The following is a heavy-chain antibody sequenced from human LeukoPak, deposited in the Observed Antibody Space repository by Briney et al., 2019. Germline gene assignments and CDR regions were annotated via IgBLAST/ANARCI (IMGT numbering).Heavy chain of an antibody. V-gene: IGHV3-23*01. CDR2: ISGSGGST. CDR1: GFTLSSYA. D-gene: IGHD3-22*01. Sequence: QPGGSLRLSCAASGFTLSSYAMSWVRQAPGKGLEWVSAISGSGGSTYYADSVKGRFTISRDNSKNTLYLQMNSLRAEDTAVYYCATTPMATMIVVVISFFDYWGQGTLVTVSS. J-gene: IGHJ4*02. CDR3: ATTPMATMIVVVISFFDY.